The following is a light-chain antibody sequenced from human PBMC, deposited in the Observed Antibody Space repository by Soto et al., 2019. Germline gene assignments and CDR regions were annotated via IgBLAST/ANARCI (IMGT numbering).Light chain of an antibody. Sequence: QSALTQPASVSGSPGQSITISCTRGSSDVGSYNLVSWYQQHPGKAPKLMISEGNKRPSGISNRFSGSKSGNTASLTISGLQAEDEADYYCCSFATSGTWVFGGGTKLTVL. CDR1: SSDVGSYNL. CDR2: EGN. J-gene: IGLJ3*02. V-gene: IGLV2-23*01. CDR3: CSFATSGTWV.